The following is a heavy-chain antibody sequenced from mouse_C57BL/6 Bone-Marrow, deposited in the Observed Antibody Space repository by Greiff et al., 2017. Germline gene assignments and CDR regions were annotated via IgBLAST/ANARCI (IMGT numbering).Heavy chain of an antibody. CDR3: ARRFYYGNDYFDY. D-gene: IGHD2-1*01. V-gene: IGHV1-69*01. J-gene: IGHJ2*01. CDR2: IDPSDSYT. CDR1: GYTFTSYW. Sequence: QVQLQQPGAELVMPGASVKLSCKASGYTFTSYWMHWVKQRPGQGLEWIGEIDPSDSYTNYNQKFKGKSTLTVDKSSSTAYMQLSSLTSEDSAVYYCARRFYYGNDYFDYWGQGTTRTVSS.